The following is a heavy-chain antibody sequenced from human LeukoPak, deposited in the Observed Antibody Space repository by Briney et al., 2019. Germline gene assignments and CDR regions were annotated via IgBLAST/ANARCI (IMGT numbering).Heavy chain of an antibody. J-gene: IGHJ3*02. V-gene: IGHV4-4*07. Sequence: NPSETLSLTCTVSGGSISSYYWSWIRQPAGKGLEWIGRIYTSGSTNYNPSLKSRVTMSVDTSKNQFSLKLSSVTAADTAVYYCAREFGYCSGGSCPHDAFDIWGQGTMVTVSS. CDR2: IYTSGST. CDR1: GGSISSYY. D-gene: IGHD2-15*01. CDR3: AREFGYCSGGSCPHDAFDI.